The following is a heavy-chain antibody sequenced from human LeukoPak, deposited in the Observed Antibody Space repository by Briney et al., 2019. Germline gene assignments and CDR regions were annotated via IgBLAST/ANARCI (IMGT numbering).Heavy chain of an antibody. CDR2: INPNSGDT. Sequence: GASVKVSCKASGYTFTGYYMHWVRQAPGQGLEWMGWINPNSGDTNYAQKFRGRVTMTRDTSINTAYMELRWLRTDDTAMYYCAKNPYEYYFDYWGQGTLVTVSS. D-gene: IGHD5-12*01. CDR3: AKNPYEYYFDY. V-gene: IGHV1-2*02. CDR1: GYTFTGYY. J-gene: IGHJ4*02.